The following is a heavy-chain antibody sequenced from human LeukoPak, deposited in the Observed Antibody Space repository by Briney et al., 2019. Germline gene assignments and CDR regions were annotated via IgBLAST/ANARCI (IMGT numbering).Heavy chain of an antibody. CDR1: GFIFSSYS. Sequence: PGGSLRLSCAASGFIFSSYSMNWVRQAPGRGLEWLSFISSGSSSIYYADSVKGRFTISRDNAKSSLYLQLNSLRAEDTAVYYCARDYCRTTTCRLDFWGQGTLVTVSS. CDR2: ISSGSSSI. D-gene: IGHD2-2*01. J-gene: IGHJ4*02. V-gene: IGHV3-48*01. CDR3: ARDYCRTTTCRLDF.